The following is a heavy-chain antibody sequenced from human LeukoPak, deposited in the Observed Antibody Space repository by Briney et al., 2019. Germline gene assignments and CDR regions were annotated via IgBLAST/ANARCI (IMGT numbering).Heavy chain of an antibody. V-gene: IGHV3-48*03. CDR1: GFTFSDYE. J-gene: IGHJ4*02. D-gene: IGHD1-20*01. Sequence: GGSLRLSCAASGFTFSDYEMNWVRQAPGKGLEWVSYIGRGGGIKYYADSVKGRFTISRDNAKNSLYLQMNRLRAEDTAIYYCVGTTPGINGIEFDFWGQGTRVTVSS. CDR3: VGTTPGINGIEFDF. CDR2: IGRGGGIK.